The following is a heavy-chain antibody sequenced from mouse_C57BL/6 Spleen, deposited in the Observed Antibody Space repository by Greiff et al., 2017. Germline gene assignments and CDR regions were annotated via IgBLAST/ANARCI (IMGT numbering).Heavy chain of an antibody. V-gene: IGHV1-82*01. CDR1: GYAFSSSW. CDR3: ARRYYYGSSYGYFDV. D-gene: IGHD1-1*01. Sequence: QVQLQQSGPELVKPGASVKISCKASGYAFSSSWMNWVKQRPGKGLEWIGRIYPGDGDTNYNGKFKGKDTLTADKSSSTAYMQLSSLTSEDSAVYFCARRYYYGSSYGYFDVWGTGTTAIVSS. CDR2: IYPGDGDT. J-gene: IGHJ1*03.